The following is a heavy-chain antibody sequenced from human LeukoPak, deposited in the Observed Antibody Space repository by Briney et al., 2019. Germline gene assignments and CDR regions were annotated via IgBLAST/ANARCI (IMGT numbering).Heavy chain of an antibody. V-gene: IGHV6-1*01. Sequence: SQTLSLTCAISGDSVSSNSATWHWIRQSPSRGLEWLGRTYYRSRWYNDYALSVKSRITINPDTSKNQISLQLNSLTPDDTAVYYCAREGNTVFGVVFPYFPHWGQGTLVAVSS. CDR2: TYYRSRWYN. J-gene: IGHJ1*01. CDR1: GDSVSSNSAT. D-gene: IGHD3-3*01. CDR3: AREGNTVFGVVFPYFPH.